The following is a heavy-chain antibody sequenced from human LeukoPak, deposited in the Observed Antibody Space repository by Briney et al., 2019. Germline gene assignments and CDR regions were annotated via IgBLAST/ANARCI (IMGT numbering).Heavy chain of an antibody. CDR2: ISGSGGST. V-gene: IGHV3-23*01. CDR3: AKEGYGDYGFDY. CDR1: GGSFSGYY. Sequence: ETLSLTCVVYGGSFSGYYWSWVRQAPGKGLEWVSAISGSGGSTYYADSVKGRFTISRDNSKNTLYLQMNSLRAEDTAVYYCAKEGYGDYGFDYWGQGTLVTVSS. J-gene: IGHJ4*02. D-gene: IGHD4-17*01.